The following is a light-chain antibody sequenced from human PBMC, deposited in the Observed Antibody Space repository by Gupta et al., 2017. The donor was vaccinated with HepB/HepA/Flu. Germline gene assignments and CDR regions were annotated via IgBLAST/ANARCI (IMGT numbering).Light chain of an antibody. CDR3: QQYYSTPPT. J-gene: IGKJ3*01. V-gene: IGKV4-1*01. Sequence: DIVMTQSPDSLAVSLGERATINCKSSQSVLYSSNNKNYLAWYQQKPGQPPKLLIYWASTRESGVPDRFSGRGSGTAFTLTISSLQAEDVAVYYCQQYYSTPPTFGPGTKVDIK. CDR2: WAS. CDR1: QSVLYSSNNKNY.